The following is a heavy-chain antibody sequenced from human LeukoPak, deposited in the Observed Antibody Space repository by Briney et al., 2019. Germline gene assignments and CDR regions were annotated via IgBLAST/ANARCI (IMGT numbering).Heavy chain of an antibody. CDR2: INEDGSAK. V-gene: IGHV3-7*01. Sequence: GGSLRLSCAATGFTFSTYWMSWVRQAPGKGLEWVANINEDGSAKYYVDSVKGRFTISRDNAKNSLFLQMNSLRVEDTAVYYCAREGYTSIVGALDAFDIWGQGTMVTVSS. CDR3: AREGYTSIVGALDAFDI. D-gene: IGHD1-26*01. J-gene: IGHJ3*02. CDR1: GFTFSTYW.